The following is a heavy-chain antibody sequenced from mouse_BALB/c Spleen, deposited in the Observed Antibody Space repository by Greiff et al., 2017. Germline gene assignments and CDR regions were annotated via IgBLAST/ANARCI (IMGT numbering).Heavy chain of an antibody. CDR3: ARSGDGNPWFAY. J-gene: IGHJ3*01. CDR1: GFTFSSFG. Sequence: EVHLVESGGGLVQPGGSRKLSCAASGFTFSSFGMHWVRQAPEKGLEWVAYISSGSSTIYYADTVKGRFTISRDNPKNTLFLQMTSLRSEDTAMYYCARSGDGNPWFAYWGQGTLVTVSA. D-gene: IGHD2-1*01. CDR2: ISSGSSTI. V-gene: IGHV5-17*02.